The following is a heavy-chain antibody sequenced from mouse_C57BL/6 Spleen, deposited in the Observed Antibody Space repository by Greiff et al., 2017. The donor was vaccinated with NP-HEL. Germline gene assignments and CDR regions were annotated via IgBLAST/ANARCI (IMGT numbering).Heavy chain of an antibody. J-gene: IGHJ2*01. CDR2: IHPSGGDT. CDR1: GYTFTSYW. CDR3: AIYYYGFDY. V-gene: IGHV1-74*01. D-gene: IGHD1-1*01. Sequence: QVQLQQPGAELVKPGASVKVSCKASGYTFTSYWMPWVKQRPGQGLEWIGRIHPSGGDTNYNQKFKGKATLTVDTSSSTAYMQLSSLTADDAAVYYCAIYYYGFDYWGQGTTLTVSS.